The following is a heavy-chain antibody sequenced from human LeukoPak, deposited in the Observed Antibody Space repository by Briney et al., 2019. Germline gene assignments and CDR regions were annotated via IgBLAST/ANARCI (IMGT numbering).Heavy chain of an antibody. CDR3: ARARYNWNPNPFDY. J-gene: IGHJ4*02. V-gene: IGHV3-74*01. Sequence: GGSLRLSCAASGFTFSNYWMHWVRQAPGKGLVWVSRINSDGSSTSYADSVKGRFTISRDNAKNTLYLQMNSLRAEDTAVYYXARARYNWNPNPFDYWGQGTLVTVSS. CDR2: INSDGSST. CDR1: GFTFSNYW. D-gene: IGHD1-20*01.